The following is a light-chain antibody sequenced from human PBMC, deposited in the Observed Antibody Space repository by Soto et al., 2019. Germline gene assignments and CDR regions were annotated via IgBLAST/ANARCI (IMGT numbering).Light chain of an antibody. CDR2: EVS. CDR1: SSDVGSYNL. Sequence: LTQPASVSGSPGQSITISCTGTSSDVGSYNLVSWYQQHPGKAPKLMIYEVSKRPSGVSNRFSGSKSGNTASLTISGLQAEDEADYYCCSYAGSSTPVVFGGGTQLTVL. J-gene: IGLJ2*01. CDR3: CSYAGSSTPVV. V-gene: IGLV2-23*02.